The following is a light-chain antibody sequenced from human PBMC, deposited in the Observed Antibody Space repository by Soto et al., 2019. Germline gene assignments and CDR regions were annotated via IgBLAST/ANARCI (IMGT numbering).Light chain of an antibody. CDR3: QQYGSSPVT. Sequence: EIVLTQSPVTRSLSPGERATLSCSGSQSVSSSYLAWYQQKPGQAPRLLIYGASSRATGIPDRFSGSGSGTGFTLTISRLEPEDFAVYYCQQYGSSPVTFGQGTKVDIK. J-gene: IGKJ1*01. CDR2: GAS. V-gene: IGKV3-20*01. CDR1: QSVSSSY.